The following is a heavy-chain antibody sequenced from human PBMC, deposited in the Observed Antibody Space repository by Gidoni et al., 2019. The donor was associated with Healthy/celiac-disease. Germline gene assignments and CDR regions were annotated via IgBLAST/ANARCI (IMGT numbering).Heavy chain of an antibody. Sequence: EVQLLESGGGLVQPGGSLRLSCAASGFTFSSYAMSWVRQAPGKGLEWVSAISGSGGSTYYADSVKGRFTISRDNSKNTLYLQMNSLRAEDTAVYYCAKGSPRVITFGGVISYWGQGTLVTVSS. CDR1: GFTFSSYA. CDR3: AKGSPRVITFGGVISY. D-gene: IGHD3-16*02. CDR2: ISGSGGST. V-gene: IGHV3-23*01. J-gene: IGHJ4*02.